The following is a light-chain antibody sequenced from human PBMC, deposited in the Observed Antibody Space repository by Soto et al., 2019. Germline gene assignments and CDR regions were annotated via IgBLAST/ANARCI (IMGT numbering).Light chain of an antibody. CDR2: GAS. J-gene: IGKJ2*01. CDR3: QQSFRSTYT. CDR1: QSINIY. V-gene: IGKV1-39*01. Sequence: IQMTQSPSSLSAFVGDRVTVTCRASQSINIYLNWYQQRPGKAPTLLIYGASSLQSGVASRFSGGGSRTDFTLTISSLQPEDFATYYCQQSFRSTYTFGQGTKLEIK.